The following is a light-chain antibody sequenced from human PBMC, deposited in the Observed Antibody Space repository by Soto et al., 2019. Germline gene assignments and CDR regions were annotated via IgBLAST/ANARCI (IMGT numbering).Light chain of an antibody. V-gene: IGKV3-15*01. CDR1: QSVSSN. Sequence: EIVMTQYPATLSVSPGERATLSCRASQSVSSNLAWYQQKPGQAPRLLIYGASTRATGIPARFSGSGSRTEFTLTISSLRSEDFAVYYCQQYNNWPGYTFGQGTKLEIK. CDR2: GAS. J-gene: IGKJ2*01. CDR3: QQYNNWPGYT.